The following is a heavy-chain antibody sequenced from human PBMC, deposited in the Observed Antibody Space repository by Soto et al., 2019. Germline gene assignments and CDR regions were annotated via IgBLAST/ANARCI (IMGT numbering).Heavy chain of an antibody. CDR3: AREVAAAAGTEDY. CDR1: GYTFTSYA. V-gene: IGHV1-69*13. J-gene: IGHJ4*02. D-gene: IGHD6-13*01. Sequence: SVKVSCKASGYTFTSYAISLVRQAPGQGLEWMGGIIPIFGTANYAQKFQGRVTITADESTSTAYMELSSLRSEDTAVYYCAREVAAAAGTEDYWGQGTLVTVSS. CDR2: IIPIFGTA.